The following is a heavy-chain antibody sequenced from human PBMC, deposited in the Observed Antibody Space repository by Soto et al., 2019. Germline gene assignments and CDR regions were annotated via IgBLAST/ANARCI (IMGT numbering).Heavy chain of an antibody. CDR3: ARIAMVRGVSPTYYYYYMDI. CDR1: GYTFTSYG. J-gene: IGHJ6*03. V-gene: IGHV1-18*01. Sequence: ASVKVSCKASGYTFTSYGISWVRQAPGQGLEWMGWISAYNGNTNYAQKLQGRVTMTTDTSTSTAYMELRSLRSDDTAVYYCARIAMVRGVSPTYYYYYMDIWGKGTTVTVSS. CDR2: ISAYNGNT. D-gene: IGHD3-10*01.